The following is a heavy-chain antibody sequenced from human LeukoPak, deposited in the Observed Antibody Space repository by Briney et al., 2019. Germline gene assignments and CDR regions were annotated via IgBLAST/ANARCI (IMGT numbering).Heavy chain of an antibody. CDR2: MNPNSGNT. Sequence: ASVKVSCKASGYTFTSYDINWVRQATGQGLEWMGWMNPNSGNTGYAQKFQGRVTITRNTSISTAYMELSSLRSEDTAVYYCARGSRDGYPRPFQHWGQGTLVTVSS. CDR3: ARGSRDGYPRPFQH. CDR1: GYTFTSYD. J-gene: IGHJ1*01. D-gene: IGHD5-24*01. V-gene: IGHV1-8*03.